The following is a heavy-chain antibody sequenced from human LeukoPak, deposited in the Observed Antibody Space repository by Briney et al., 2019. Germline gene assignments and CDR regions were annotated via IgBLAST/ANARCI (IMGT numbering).Heavy chain of an antibody. CDR2: ISWNSGSI. J-gene: IGHJ5*02. V-gene: IGHV3-9*01. D-gene: IGHD6-13*01. Sequence: PGGSLRLSCAASGFTFDDYAMHWVRQAPGKGLEWVSGISWNSGSIGYADSVKGRFTISRDNAKNSLYLQMNSLRAEDTALYYCAKDILAAAGQGFDPWGQETLVTVSS. CDR3: AKDILAAAGQGFDP. CDR1: GFTFDDYA.